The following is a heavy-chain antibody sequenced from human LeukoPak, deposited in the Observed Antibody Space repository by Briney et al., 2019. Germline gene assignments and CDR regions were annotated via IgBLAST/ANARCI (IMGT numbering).Heavy chain of an antibody. V-gene: IGHV3-23*01. J-gene: IGHJ3*01. CDR2: ISGSGGST. CDR1: GFTFRSYA. CDR3: AKDLSPGVATLILGAFDF. D-gene: IGHD5-12*01. Sequence: GGSQRLSCAASGFTFRSYAMSWVRQAPGKGLEWVSAISGSGGSTYYADSVKGRFTISRDNSKNTLYLQMNSLRAEDTAVYYCAKDLSPGVATLILGAFDFWGQGTMVTVSS.